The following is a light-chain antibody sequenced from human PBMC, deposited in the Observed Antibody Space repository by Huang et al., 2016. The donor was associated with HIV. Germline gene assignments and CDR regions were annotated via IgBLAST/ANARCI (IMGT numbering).Light chain of an antibody. CDR1: QGGLYNSNNKTY. CDR2: WAS. J-gene: IGKJ2*01. Sequence: DIAMTQTPHPPPASLVERATINCNSSQGGLYNSNNKTYLAWYQQKPGQPPNLLIYWASTRAAGVPDRFSGSGSGTDFTLTISSLQAGDVAIYYCQQYYSPPYIFGQGTRLEIK. CDR3: QQYYSPPYI. V-gene: IGKV4-1*01.